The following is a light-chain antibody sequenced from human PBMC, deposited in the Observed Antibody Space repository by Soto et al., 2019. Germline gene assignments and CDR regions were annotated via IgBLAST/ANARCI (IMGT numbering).Light chain of an antibody. V-gene: IGKV1-27*01. CDR2: AAS. Sequence: DIQMTQSPSSLSVSVGDRVAITCRASQGINNHLAWYQQKPGKVPKLPIFAASTLQSGVPSRFSGSGSGTDFTLTISSLQAEDVATYYCQKYKSAPYTFGQGTKLEIK. CDR1: QGINNH. CDR3: QKYKSAPYT. J-gene: IGKJ2*01.